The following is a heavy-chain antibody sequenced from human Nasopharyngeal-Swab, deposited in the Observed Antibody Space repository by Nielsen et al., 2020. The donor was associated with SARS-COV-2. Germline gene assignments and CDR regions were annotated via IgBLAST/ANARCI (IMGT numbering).Heavy chain of an antibody. Sequence: WVRQAPGQGLEWMGGIIPIFGTANYAQKFQGRVTITADESTSTAYMELSSLRSEDTAVYYCARDHRGTPIAAAGYWGQGTLVTSPQ. J-gene: IGHJ4*02. CDR3: ARDHRGTPIAAAGY. D-gene: IGHD6-13*01. V-gene: IGHV1-69*01. CDR2: IIPIFGTA.